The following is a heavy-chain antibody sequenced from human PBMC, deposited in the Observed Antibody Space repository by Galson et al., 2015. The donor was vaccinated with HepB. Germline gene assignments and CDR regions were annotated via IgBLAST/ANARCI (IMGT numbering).Heavy chain of an antibody. CDR2: ISSSSSYT. CDR1: GFTFSDYY. Sequence: SLRLSCAASGFTFSDYYMSWIRQAPGKGLEWVSYISSSSSYTNYADSVKGRFTISRDNAKNSLYLQMNSLRAEDTAVYYCATLCCSSGEWPPSADVWGQGTTVTVSS. J-gene: IGHJ6*02. V-gene: IGHV3-11*03. D-gene: IGHD3-10*01. CDR3: ATLCCSSGEWPPSADV.